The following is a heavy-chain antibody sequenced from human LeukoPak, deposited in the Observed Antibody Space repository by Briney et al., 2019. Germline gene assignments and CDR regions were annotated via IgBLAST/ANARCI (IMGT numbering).Heavy chain of an antibody. D-gene: IGHD4-23*01. Sequence: ASVKVSCKTSGYTFTGYHMHWVRQAPGQGLEWMGRINPNSGGTDYAQKFQGRVTMTRDTSTSTVYMELSSLRSEDTAVYYCARDRSHGGNSALDPWGQGTLVTVSS. J-gene: IGHJ5*02. V-gene: IGHV1-2*06. CDR2: INPNSGGT. CDR3: ARDRSHGGNSALDP. CDR1: GYTFTGYH.